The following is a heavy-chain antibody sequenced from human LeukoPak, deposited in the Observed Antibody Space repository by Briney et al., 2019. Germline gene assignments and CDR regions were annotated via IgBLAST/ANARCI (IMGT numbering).Heavy chain of an antibody. CDR1: GFNFSSYE. Sequence: GGSLRLSCAASGFNFSSYEMNWVRQAPGKGLEWVSYISSSGKTIYYADSVKGRFTISRDNAKNSLYLQMNSLRVEDTAVYYCARGSSSWYYLDYWGQGTLVTVSS. J-gene: IGHJ4*02. CDR2: ISSSGKTI. V-gene: IGHV3-48*03. CDR3: ARGSSSWYYLDY. D-gene: IGHD6-13*01.